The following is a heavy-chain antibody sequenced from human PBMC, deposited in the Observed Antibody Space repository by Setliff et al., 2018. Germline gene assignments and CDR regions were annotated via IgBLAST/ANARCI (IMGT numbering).Heavy chain of an antibody. V-gene: IGHV4-61*09. D-gene: IGHD4-17*01. J-gene: IGHJ4*02. CDR1: GGSINSGSYY. CDR2: IYTSGST. Sequence: SETLSLTCTVSGGSINSGSYYWSRIRQSAGKGLEWIGYIYTSGSTNYNPSLKSRVTISVDTSRNQFSLKLSSVTAADTAVYYCARGPAGDYGSPYYWGQGTLVTVSS. CDR3: ARGPAGDYGSPYY.